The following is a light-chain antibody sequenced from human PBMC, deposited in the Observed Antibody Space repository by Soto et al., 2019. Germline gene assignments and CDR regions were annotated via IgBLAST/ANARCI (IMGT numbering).Light chain of an antibody. Sequence: EIVLTQSPGTLSLSPGERATLSCRASQSVSSNYLAWYQRKPGQAPRLLIYGASSRATGIPNRFSGSGSGRDFTLTISRLEPEDFAGYYCQQYGSSPPTFGQGTKVEIK. CDR3: QQYGSSPPT. V-gene: IGKV3-20*01. CDR1: QSVSSNY. CDR2: GAS. J-gene: IGKJ1*01.